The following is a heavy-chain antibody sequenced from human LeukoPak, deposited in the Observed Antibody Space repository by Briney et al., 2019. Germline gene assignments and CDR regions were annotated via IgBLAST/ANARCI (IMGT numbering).Heavy chain of an antibody. D-gene: IGHD3-10*01. V-gene: IGHV1-2*02. J-gene: IGHJ6*03. CDR3: TRGLPVWFGELFAMDV. CDR1: GYTFTVYY. CDR2: INPNSGGT. Sequence: ASVKVSFKASGYTFTVYYMHWVRQAPGQGLEWMGWINPNSGGTNYAQKFQGRVTMTRDTSISTAYMELSSLRSEDTAVYYCTRGLPVWFGELFAMDVWGKGTTVTVSS.